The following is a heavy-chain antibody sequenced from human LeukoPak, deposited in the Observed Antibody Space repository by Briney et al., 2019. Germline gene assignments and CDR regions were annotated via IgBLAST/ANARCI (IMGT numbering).Heavy chain of an antibody. D-gene: IGHD3-22*01. Sequence: SETLSLTCTVSGGSISTYYWSWIRQPPGKRLEYIGYIHYSGDTNYNPSLKSRVTISLDTSKNQFSLNLNSVTAADTAVYYCARKISRSSAYSTWGQGTLVIVSS. CDR3: ARKISRSSAYST. J-gene: IGHJ4*02. V-gene: IGHV4-59*01. CDR2: IHYSGDT. CDR1: GGSISTYY.